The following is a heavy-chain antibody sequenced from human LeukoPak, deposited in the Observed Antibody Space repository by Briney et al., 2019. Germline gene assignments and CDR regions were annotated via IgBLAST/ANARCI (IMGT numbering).Heavy chain of an antibody. CDR3: AKDFIRYYDSSASHYYYGMDV. CDR2: ISYDGSNK. CDR1: GFPFPTYA. V-gene: IGHV3-30*18. D-gene: IGHD3-22*01. Sequence: PGGSLRLSCVASGFPFPTYAMMWVRQAPGKGLEWVAVISYDGSNKYYADSVKGRFTISRDNSKNTLYLQMNSLRAEDTAVYYCAKDFIRYYDSSASHYYYGMDVWGQGTTVTVSS. J-gene: IGHJ6*02.